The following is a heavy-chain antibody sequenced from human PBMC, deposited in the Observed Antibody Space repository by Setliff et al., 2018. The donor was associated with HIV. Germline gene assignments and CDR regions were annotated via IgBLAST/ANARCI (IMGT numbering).Heavy chain of an antibody. Sequence: PSETLSLTCTLYGGSLTNYYWTWIRQSPEKGLEWIGEIVDSGSTNYSPSLKSRVTISLDTSKKQFSMRLNSVTAADTGVHYCARAPSCADSWCYMYYYYYYGMDVWGLGTTVTVSS. CDR3: ARAPSCADSWCYMYYYYYYGMDV. D-gene: IGHD2-8*01. J-gene: IGHJ6*02. V-gene: IGHV4-34*12. CDR2: IVDSGST. CDR1: GGSLTNYY.